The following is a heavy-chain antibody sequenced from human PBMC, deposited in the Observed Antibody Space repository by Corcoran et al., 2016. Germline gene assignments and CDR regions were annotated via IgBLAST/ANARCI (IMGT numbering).Heavy chain of an antibody. J-gene: IGHJ6*02. CDR1: GGSISSSNW. D-gene: IGHD3-3*01. CDR3: ARRHGITIFGVVISHGMDV. CDR2: IYHSGST. Sequence: QVQLQESGPGLVKPSGTLSLTCAVSGGSISSSNWWSWVRQPPGKGLEWIGEIYHSGSTNYNPSLKSRVTISGDKSKNQFSLKLSSVTAADTAVYYCARRHGITIFGVVISHGMDVWGQGTTVTVSS. V-gene: IGHV4-4*02.